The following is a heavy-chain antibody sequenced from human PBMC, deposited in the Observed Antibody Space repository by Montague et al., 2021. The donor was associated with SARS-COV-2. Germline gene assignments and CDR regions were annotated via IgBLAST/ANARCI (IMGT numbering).Heavy chain of an antibody. J-gene: IGHJ6*02. CDR3: ARGSGCNGGSCYSEWDPHYYGMVV. D-gene: IGHD2-15*01. CDR1: GGSFSGYY. Sequence: SETLSLTCAVYGGSFSGYYWSWIRQPPGKGLEWIGEINHSESTNYNPSLKSRVTISVDTSKNQFSLKLSSVTAADTAVYYCARGSGCNGGSCYSEWDPHYYGMVVWGQGTTVTVSS. V-gene: IGHV4-34*01. CDR2: INHSEST.